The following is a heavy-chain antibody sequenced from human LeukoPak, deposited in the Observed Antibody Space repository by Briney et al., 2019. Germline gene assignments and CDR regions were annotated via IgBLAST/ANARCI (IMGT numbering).Heavy chain of an antibody. CDR2: IYYSGST. D-gene: IGHD6-19*01. J-gene: IGHJ4*02. CDR3: ARSGPIAVAGTADFDY. V-gene: IGHV4-59*01. CDR1: GGSISSYY. Sequence: SETLSLTCTVSGGSISSYYWSWIRQPPGKGLEWIGYIYYSGSTNYNPSLKSRVTISVGTSKNQFSLKLSSVTAADTAVYYCARSGPIAVAGTADFDYWGQGTLVTVSS.